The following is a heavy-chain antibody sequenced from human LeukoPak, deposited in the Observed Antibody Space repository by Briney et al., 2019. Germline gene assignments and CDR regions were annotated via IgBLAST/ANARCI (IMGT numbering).Heavy chain of an antibody. J-gene: IGHJ3*02. CDR1: GGTFSSYA. CDR2: IIPILGIA. D-gene: IGHD5-12*01. V-gene: IGHV1-69*04. Sequence: SVKVSCKASGGTFSSYAISWVRQAPGQELEWMGRIIPILGIANYAQKFQGRVTITADKSTSTAYMELSSLRSEDTAVYYCAREVAGGSDAFDIWGQGTMVTVSS. CDR3: AREVAGGSDAFDI.